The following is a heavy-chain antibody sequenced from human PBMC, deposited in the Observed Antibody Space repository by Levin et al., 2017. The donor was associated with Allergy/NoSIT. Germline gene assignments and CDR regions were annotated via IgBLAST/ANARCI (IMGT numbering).Heavy chain of an antibody. V-gene: IGHV3-30-3*01. J-gene: IGHJ5*02. Sequence: GGSLRLSCAASGFTFSSYAMHWVRQAPGKGLEWVAVISYDGSNKYYADSVKGRFTISRDNSKNTLYLQMNSLRAEDTAVYYCARDRGFWSGDGWFDPWGQGTLVTVSS. D-gene: IGHD3-3*01. CDR3: ARDRGFWSGDGWFDP. CDR2: ISYDGSNK. CDR1: GFTFSSYA.